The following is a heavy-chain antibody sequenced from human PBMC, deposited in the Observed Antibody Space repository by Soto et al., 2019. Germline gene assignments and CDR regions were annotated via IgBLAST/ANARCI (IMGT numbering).Heavy chain of an antibody. J-gene: IGHJ5*02. CDR3: ARGITGTTFPQGEPKNWFDP. CDR1: GGTFSSYA. D-gene: IGHD1-7*01. CDR2: IIPIFGTA. Sequence: SVKVSCKASGGTFSSYAISWVRQAPGQGLEWMGGIIPIFGTANYAQKFQGRVTITADESTSTAYMELSSLRSEDTAVYYCARGITGTTFPQGEPKNWFDPWGQGTLVTSPQ. V-gene: IGHV1-69*13.